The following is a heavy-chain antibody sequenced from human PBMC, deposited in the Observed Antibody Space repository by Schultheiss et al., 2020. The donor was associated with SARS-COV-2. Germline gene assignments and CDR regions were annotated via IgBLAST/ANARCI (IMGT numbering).Heavy chain of an antibody. CDR1: GFTFSTYS. D-gene: IGHD2-8*01. Sequence: ESLKISCAASGFTFSTYSMIWVRQAPGKGLEWIGYIYYSGSTYYNPSLKSRVTISVDTSKNQFSLKLSSVTAADTAVYYCARDGPYCTNGVCYSSSGMDVWGQGTTVTVSS. CDR2: IYYSGST. V-gene: IGHV4-4*08. J-gene: IGHJ6*02. CDR3: ARDGPYCTNGVCYSSSGMDV.